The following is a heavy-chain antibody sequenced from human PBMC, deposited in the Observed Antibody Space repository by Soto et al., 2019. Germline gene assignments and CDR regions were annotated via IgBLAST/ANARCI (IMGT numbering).Heavy chain of an antibody. CDR3: AKTETWGGGSFDY. V-gene: IGHV3-23*01. CDR1: GFTFSSYA. CDR2: ISGSGGST. Sequence: GGSLRLSCAASGFTFSSYAMSWVRQAPGKGLEWVSAISGSGGSTYYADSVKGRFTISRDNSKNTLYLQMNSLRAEDAAVYYCAKTETWGGGSFDYWGQGTLVTVSS. J-gene: IGHJ4*02. D-gene: IGHD3-16*01.